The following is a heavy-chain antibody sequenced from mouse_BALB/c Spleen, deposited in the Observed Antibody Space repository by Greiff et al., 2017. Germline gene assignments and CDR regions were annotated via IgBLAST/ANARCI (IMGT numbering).Heavy chain of an antibody. V-gene: IGHV1-62-2*01. CDR1: GYTFTEYI. CDR2: FYPGSGSI. CDR3: ARHEDKYGNPYYYAMDY. J-gene: IGHJ4*01. Sequence: QVQLQQSGAGLVKPGASVKLSCKASGYTFTEYIIHWVKQRSGQGLEWIGWFYPGSGSIKYNEKFKDMATLTADKSSSTVYMELSRLTSEDSAVYFCARHEDKYGNPYYYAMDYWGQGTSVTVSS. D-gene: IGHD2-10*02.